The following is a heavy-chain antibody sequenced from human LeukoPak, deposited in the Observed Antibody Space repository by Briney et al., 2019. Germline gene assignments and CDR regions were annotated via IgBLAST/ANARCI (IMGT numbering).Heavy chain of an antibody. Sequence: SETLSLTCAVYGGSFSGYYWSWIRQPPGKGLEWIGEINHSGSTNYNPSLKSRVTISVDTSKNQFSLKLRSVTAADTAVYYCARGRSITGTTFDYWGQGTLVTVSS. CDR1: GGSFSGYY. CDR3: ARGRSITGTTFDY. J-gene: IGHJ4*02. V-gene: IGHV4-34*01. D-gene: IGHD1-7*01. CDR2: INHSGST.